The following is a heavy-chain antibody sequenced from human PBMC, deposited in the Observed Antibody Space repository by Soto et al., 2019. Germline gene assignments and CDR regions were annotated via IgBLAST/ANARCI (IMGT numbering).Heavy chain of an antibody. CDR1: VFTFTNYA. CDR3: ARGVMGISYESSGFEY. D-gene: IGHD3-22*01. V-gene: IGHV3-33*05. CDR2: ILSDGNTK. Sequence: GGSLRLSCAAAVFTFTNYAMHWVRQAPGKGLEWVALILSDGNTKYYADSVKGRPTISRDNSENTVFLQMNSLRAEDTAVYYCARGVMGISYESSGFEYWGQGALVTVSS. J-gene: IGHJ4*02.